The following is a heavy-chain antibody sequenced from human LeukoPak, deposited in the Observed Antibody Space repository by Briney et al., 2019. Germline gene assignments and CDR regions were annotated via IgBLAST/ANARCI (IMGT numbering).Heavy chain of an antibody. V-gene: IGHV1-69*04. CDR2: IIPILGIA. Sequence: ASVKVSCKASGGTFSSYAISWVRQAPGQGLEWMGRIIPILGIANYAQKFQGRVTITADKSTSTAYMELSSLRSEGTAVYYCASLPLGITMVRGVTDYWGQGTLVNVSS. CDR1: GGTFSSYA. J-gene: IGHJ4*02. CDR3: ASLPLGITMVRGVTDY. D-gene: IGHD3-10*01.